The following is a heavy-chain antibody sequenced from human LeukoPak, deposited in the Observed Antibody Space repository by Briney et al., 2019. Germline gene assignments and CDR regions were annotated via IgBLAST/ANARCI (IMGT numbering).Heavy chain of an antibody. CDR3: TRTPPGWAFDI. V-gene: IGHV4-38-2*02. CDR1: GYSISSGYY. CDR2: VYHSGNT. J-gene: IGHJ3*02. Sequence: PSETLSLTCTVSGYSISSGYYWGWIRQPPGKGLEWIGTVYHSGNTYYNPSLKSRITISVDTSENHFSLRLSSVTAADTAVYYCTRTPPGWAFDIWGQGTMVTVSS.